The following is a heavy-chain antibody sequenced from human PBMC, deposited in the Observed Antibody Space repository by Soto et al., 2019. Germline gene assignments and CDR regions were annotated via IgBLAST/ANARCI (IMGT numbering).Heavy chain of an antibody. Sequence: PGGSLRLSCAASGFTFSDAWINWVRQAPGKGLEWVGRIKSKTDGGTTDYAAPVKGRFTISRDDSKNTLYLQMNSLKTEDTAVYYCAKDVRPDGYWDFDYWGPGTLVTVSS. D-gene: IGHD5-12*01. CDR1: GFTFSDAW. J-gene: IGHJ4*02. V-gene: IGHV3-15*07. CDR2: IKSKTDGGTT. CDR3: AKDVRPDGYWDFDY.